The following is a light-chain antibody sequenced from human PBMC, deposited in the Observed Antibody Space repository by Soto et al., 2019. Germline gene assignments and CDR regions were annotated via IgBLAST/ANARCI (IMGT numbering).Light chain of an antibody. Sequence: DIQMTQSPSSLSASVGDRVTITCRASRDITDYLNWYQQKPGKAPKLLIFAASSLQSGVPSRFSGSRSGPDFTLTISSLQPEDFATYYCQQSYSSPPTFGQGTKVDIK. CDR3: QQSYSSPPT. CDR2: AAS. V-gene: IGKV1-39*01. CDR1: RDITDY. J-gene: IGKJ1*01.